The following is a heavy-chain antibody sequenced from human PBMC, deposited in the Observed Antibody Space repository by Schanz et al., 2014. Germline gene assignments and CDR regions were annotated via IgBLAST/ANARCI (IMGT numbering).Heavy chain of an antibody. CDR3: AKARRKSNCSGGRCFHYSYYGMDV. CDR1: GFTFSSYA. Sequence: EVQLLESGGGLVQPGGSLRLSCAASGFTFSSYAMSWVRQAPGKGLEWVSALSGSGGSTYYADSVKGRFTISRDNSENILYLQVNSLRAEDTAVYYCAKARRKSNCSGGRCFHYSYYGMDVWGQGTTVTVSS. D-gene: IGHD2-15*01. CDR2: LSGSGGST. J-gene: IGHJ6*02. V-gene: IGHV3-23*01.